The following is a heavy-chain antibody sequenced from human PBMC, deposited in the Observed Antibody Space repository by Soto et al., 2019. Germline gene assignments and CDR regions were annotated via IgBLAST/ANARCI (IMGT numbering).Heavy chain of an antibody. V-gene: IGHV4-59*01. CDR1: AGSFSKYY. Sequence: PSETLSLTCTVSAGSFSKYYWTWIRQPPGKGLEWIGYIYFNGNTKYNPSLEGRLTISIDTSKKEFSLKLSSVTAADAAVYYCASVTFGGIVLAHWGQGTLVTVSS. D-gene: IGHD3-16*01. CDR3: ASVTFGGIVLAH. CDR2: IYFNGNT. J-gene: IGHJ4*02.